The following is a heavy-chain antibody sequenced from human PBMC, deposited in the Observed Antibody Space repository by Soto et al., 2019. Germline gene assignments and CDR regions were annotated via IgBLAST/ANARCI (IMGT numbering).Heavy chain of an antibody. CDR3: AHRMAPRIFDY. Sequence: QITLKEAGPTLVKPTQTLTLTCSFSGFSLITSGVGVGWIRQPPGKALEWLALIYWDDDKGYSTSLKSRLTIPRDTTKNQVAFKMPNMDPADTATYYCAHRMAPRIFDYGGQGTLVTVSP. CDR2: IYWDDDK. J-gene: IGHJ4*02. V-gene: IGHV2-5*02. CDR1: GFSLITSGVG.